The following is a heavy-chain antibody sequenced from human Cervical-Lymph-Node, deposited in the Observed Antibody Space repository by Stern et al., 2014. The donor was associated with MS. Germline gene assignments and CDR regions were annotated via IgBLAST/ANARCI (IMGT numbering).Heavy chain of an antibody. J-gene: IGHJ5*02. CDR1: GYSFTFYA. V-gene: IGHV1-3*01. D-gene: IGHD6-19*01. CDR3: ARNSGSYPNWFDP. CDR2: IQPGNERT. Sequence: QVQLLQPGPEVKKPGASVKVSCKASGYSFTFYAIHWVRQAPGQRLEWMGWIQPGNERTQYSQKFQGRLTITRDTSASTAYLELSSLRAEDTAVYYCARNSGSYPNWFDPWGQGTLVTVSS.